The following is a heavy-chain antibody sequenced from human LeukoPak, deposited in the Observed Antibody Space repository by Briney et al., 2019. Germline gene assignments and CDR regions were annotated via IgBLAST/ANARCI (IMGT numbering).Heavy chain of an antibody. CDR1: GYTLTDYN. D-gene: IGHD2-15*01. V-gene: IGHV1-2*02. CDR3: AREERYGSGGSCYEAFDI. CDR2: INPNRGGT. J-gene: IGHJ3*02. Sequence: AAVKVSCKASGYTLTDYNMYWVRDGPGPGLGRMGWINPNRGGTNYAQKYQGRVTMTRDTSSSTAYMELSRLRSDDTAVYYYAREERYGSGGSCYEAFDIWGQGTMVTVSS.